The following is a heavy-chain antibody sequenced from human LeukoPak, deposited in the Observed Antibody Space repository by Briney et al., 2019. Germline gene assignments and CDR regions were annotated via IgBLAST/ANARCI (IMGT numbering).Heavy chain of an antibody. CDR3: ATKLDDCSYGICLHY. CDR1: GYTFTSYD. CDR2: MNPNSGNT. D-gene: IGHD2-8*01. V-gene: IGHV1-8*01. J-gene: IGHJ4*02. Sequence: ASLKVSCKASGYTFTSYDINWVRQAPGQGLGWMGWMNPNSGNTGYAQKFQGRVTMTRNTSINTAYMELSSLRSEDTAVYYCATKLDDCSYGICLHYWGQGTLVTVSS.